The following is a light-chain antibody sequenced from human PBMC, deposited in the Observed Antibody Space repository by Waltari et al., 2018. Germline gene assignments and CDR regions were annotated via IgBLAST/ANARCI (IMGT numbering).Light chain of an antibody. Sequence: QSALTQPASVSGSPGQSVTIFCTGTSNDVGGYNSVSWYQEHPGQAPSAIIYAVSDPPSGVSDRFSGAKSGNTASLTISGLQAEDEADYYCSSQSSNNVVLFGGGTKLTVL. V-gene: IGLV2-14*01. CDR3: SSQSSNNVVL. CDR2: AVS. J-gene: IGLJ2*01. CDR1: SNDVGGYNS.